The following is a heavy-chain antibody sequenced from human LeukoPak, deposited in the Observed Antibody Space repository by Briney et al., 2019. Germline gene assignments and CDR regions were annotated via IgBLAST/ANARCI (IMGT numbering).Heavy chain of an antibody. V-gene: IGHV4-30-4*01. CDR1: GVSISSGDYY. CDR3: ARPYYYDSRIDP. D-gene: IGHD3-22*01. J-gene: IGHJ5*02. Sequence: SSQTLSLTCTVSGVSISSGDYYWSWIRQPPGKGLEWIGYMYYSGSTYYNPSLKSRLTISLDTSKNQFPLKLSSVTAADTAVYYCARPYYYDSRIDPWGQGTLVTVSS. CDR2: MYYSGST.